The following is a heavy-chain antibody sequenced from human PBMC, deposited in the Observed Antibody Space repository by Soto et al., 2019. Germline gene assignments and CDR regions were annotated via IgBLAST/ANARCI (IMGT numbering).Heavy chain of an antibody. CDR3: AKDRSGGKDY. Sequence: TGGSLRLSCAASGFTFSSYAVSWVRQAPGKGLEWLSAISGSGGSTYYADSVKGRFTISRDNSKNTLYLQMNSLRAEDTAVYYCAKDRSGGKDYWGQGALVTVSS. V-gene: IGHV3-23*01. CDR2: ISGSGGST. J-gene: IGHJ4*02. CDR1: GFTFSSYA. D-gene: IGHD6-19*01.